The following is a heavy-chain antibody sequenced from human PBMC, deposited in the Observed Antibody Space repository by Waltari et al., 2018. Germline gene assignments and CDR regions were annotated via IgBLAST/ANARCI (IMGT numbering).Heavy chain of an antibody. Sequence: QVQLVESGGGVVQPGRSLRRSCAASGFPFSPCAMHWVRQAPGKGLEWVALILYDGSNTYYADSVKGRFTISRDNSKNTLYLQMNSLRPDDRAVYYCTRGSTTAARCMDSWGQGTLVTVSS. CDR1: GFPFSPCA. CDR2: ILYDGSNT. D-gene: IGHD6-6*01. V-gene: IGHV3-30*01. CDR3: TRGSTTAARCMDS. J-gene: IGHJ4*02.